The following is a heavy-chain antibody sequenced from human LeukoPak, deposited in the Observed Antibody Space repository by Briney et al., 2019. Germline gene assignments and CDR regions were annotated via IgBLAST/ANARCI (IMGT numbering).Heavy chain of an antibody. CDR2: IKQDGSEK. Sequence: GGSLRLSCAASGFTFSSYWMSWVRQAPGKGLEWVANIKQDGSEKYYVDSVKGRFTISRDNAKNSLYLQMNSLRAEDTAVYYCAKDYDISTGTGMDVWGQGTTVTVSS. J-gene: IGHJ6*02. V-gene: IGHV3-7*01. D-gene: IGHD3-9*01. CDR3: AKDYDISTGTGMDV. CDR1: GFTFSSYW.